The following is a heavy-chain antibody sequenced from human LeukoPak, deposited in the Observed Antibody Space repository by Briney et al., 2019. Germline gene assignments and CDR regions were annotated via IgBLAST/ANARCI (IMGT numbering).Heavy chain of an antibody. Sequence: GGSLRLSCAASGFTFSSRWMGWVRQAPGKGLEWVANIRNDGLTQYYLDSVKGRFTISRDNAKDSLSLQMNSLRAEDTAVYFCTRHGDYCFDLWGQGTLVTVSS. CDR1: GFTFSSRW. CDR3: TRHGDYCFDL. CDR2: IRNDGLTQ. J-gene: IGHJ4*02. D-gene: IGHD4-17*01. V-gene: IGHV3-7*01.